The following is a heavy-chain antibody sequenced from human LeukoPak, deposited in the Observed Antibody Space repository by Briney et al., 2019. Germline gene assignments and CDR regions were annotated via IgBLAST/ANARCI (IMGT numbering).Heavy chain of an antibody. CDR1: GGSFSGYY. Sequence: PSETLSLTCAVYGGSFSGYYWSWIRQPPGNGLEWIGEINHSGSTNYNPSLKSRVTISVDTSKNQFSLKLSSVTAADTAVYYCARVPGLGRYYYYYYMDVWGKGTTVTVSS. CDR2: INHSGST. CDR3: ARVPGLGRYYYYYYMDV. J-gene: IGHJ6*03. V-gene: IGHV4-34*01.